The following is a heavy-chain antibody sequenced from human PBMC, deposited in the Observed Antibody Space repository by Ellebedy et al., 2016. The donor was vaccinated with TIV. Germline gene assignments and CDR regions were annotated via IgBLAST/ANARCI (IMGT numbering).Heavy chain of an antibody. CDR1: GFIFSSYS. D-gene: IGHD4-17*01. V-gene: IGHV3-21*01. CDR2: ISSSGTYI. CDR3: VRYTTGLDY. Sequence: GESLKISCAASGFIFSSYSMNWVRQAPGKGLEWVSSISSSGTYIDYADSVKGRFTISRDNAKNSMYLQMNSLRAEDTAVYYCVRYTTGLDYWGQGTLVSVSS. J-gene: IGHJ4*02.